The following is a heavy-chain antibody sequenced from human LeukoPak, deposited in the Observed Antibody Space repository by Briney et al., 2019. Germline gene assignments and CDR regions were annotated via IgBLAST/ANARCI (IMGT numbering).Heavy chain of an antibody. CDR1: GGSISSSSYY. CDR2: IYYSGST. D-gene: IGHD3-22*01. Sequence: SETLSLTCTVSGGSISSSSYYWGRIRQPPGKGLEWIGSIYYSGSTYYNPSLKSRVTISVDTSKNQFSLKLSSVTAADTAVYYCARHRGYYDSSGYYFEYFQHWGQGTLVTVSS. CDR3: ARHRGYYDSSGYYFEYFQH. V-gene: IGHV4-39*01. J-gene: IGHJ1*01.